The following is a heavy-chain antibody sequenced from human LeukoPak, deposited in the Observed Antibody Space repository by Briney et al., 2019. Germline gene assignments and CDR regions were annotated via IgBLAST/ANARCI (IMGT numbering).Heavy chain of an antibody. D-gene: IGHD3-22*01. CDR1: GGSFSGYY. CDR3: ARGFYDSSGSDAFDI. V-gene: IGHV4-34*01. Sequence: PSETLSLTCAVYGGSFSGYYWSWIRQPPGKGLEWIGEINHSGSTNYNPSLRSRVTVSVHTSKNQLSLKLSSVTAADTAVYYCARGFYDSSGSDAFDIWGQGTMVTVSS. J-gene: IGHJ3*02. CDR2: INHSGST.